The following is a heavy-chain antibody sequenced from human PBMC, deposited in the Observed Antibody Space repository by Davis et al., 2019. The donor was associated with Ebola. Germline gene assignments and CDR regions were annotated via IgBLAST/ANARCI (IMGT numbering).Heavy chain of an antibody. CDR3: ARVSYSSSWYLDY. CDR2: IIPILGIA. D-gene: IGHD6-13*01. V-gene: IGHV1-69*02. J-gene: IGHJ4*02. CDR1: GGTFSSYT. Sequence: SVKVSCKASGGTFSSYTISWVRQAPGQGLEWMGRIIPILGIANYAQKFQGRVTITADKSTSTAYMELSSLRSEDTAVYYCARVSYSSSWYLDYWGQGTLVTVSS.